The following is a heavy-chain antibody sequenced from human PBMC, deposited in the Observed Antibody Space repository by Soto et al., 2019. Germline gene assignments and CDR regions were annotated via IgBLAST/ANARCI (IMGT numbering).Heavy chain of an antibody. Sequence: QVQLVQSGAEVKKPGSSVKVSCKASGGTFSSYTISWVRQAPGQGLEWMGRILPILGIANYAQKLQGRVTVTADQSTSTAYMELSSLRSADTAVYYCATGSGRGFFDYWGQGTLVTASS. CDR2: ILPILGIA. CDR1: GGTFSSYT. CDR3: ATGSGRGFFDY. V-gene: IGHV1-69*02. D-gene: IGHD3-10*01. J-gene: IGHJ4*02.